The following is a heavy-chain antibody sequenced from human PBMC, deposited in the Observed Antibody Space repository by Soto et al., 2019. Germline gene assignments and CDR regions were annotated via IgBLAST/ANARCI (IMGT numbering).Heavy chain of an antibody. CDR3: VRGGGGGLFET. J-gene: IGHJ4*02. CDR1: GCTLFDSD. V-gene: IGHV3-11*06. D-gene: IGHD2-15*01. CDR2: ISPGSRYP. Sequence: GVSLILSCSFSGCTLFDSDMIFILQAPGKGLEWLSYISPGSRYPDYADSVKGRFTISRDNAKRSLYLQMMSLTAEDTAIYYCVRGGGGGLFETWGQGTMV.